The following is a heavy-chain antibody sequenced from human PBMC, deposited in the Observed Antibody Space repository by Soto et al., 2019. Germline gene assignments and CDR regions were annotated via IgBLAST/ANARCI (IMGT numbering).Heavy chain of an antibody. CDR2: ISSSSSYI. CDR3: ARDNGVVVAAAQPWYYYYMDV. J-gene: IGHJ6*03. V-gene: IGHV3-21*01. Sequence: PGGSLRLSCAASGFTFSSYRMNWVRQAPGKGLEWVSSISSSSSYIYYADSVKGRFTISRDNAKKSLYLQMNSLRAEDTAVYYCARDNGVVVAAAQPWYYYYMDVWGKGTTVTVSS. CDR1: GFTFSSYR. D-gene: IGHD2-15*01.